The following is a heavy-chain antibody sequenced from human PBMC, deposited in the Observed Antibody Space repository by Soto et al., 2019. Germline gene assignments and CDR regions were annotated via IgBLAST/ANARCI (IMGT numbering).Heavy chain of an antibody. CDR3: ARELYLSTPSILTGYSPFDY. D-gene: IGHD3-9*01. V-gene: IGHV1-2*04. CDR1: GYTFTGYY. J-gene: IGHJ4*02. CDR2: INPNSGGT. Sequence: ASVKVSCKASGYTFTGYYMHWVRQAPGQGLEWMGWINPNSGGTNYAQKFQGWVTMTRDTSISTAYMELSRLRSDDTAVYYCARELYLSTPSILTGYSPFDYWGQGTLVTVSS.